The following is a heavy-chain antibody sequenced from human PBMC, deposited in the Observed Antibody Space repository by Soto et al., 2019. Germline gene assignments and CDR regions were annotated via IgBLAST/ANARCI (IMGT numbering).Heavy chain of an antibody. D-gene: IGHD2-2*01. J-gene: IGHJ6*03. CDR3: ARGGDVVVPAAKTSPRYYYYYMDV. CDR2: INHSGST. CDR1: GGSISSYY. Sequence: SETLSLTCTVSGGSISSYYWSWIRQPPGKGLEWIGVINHSGSTNYNPSLKSRVTISVDTSKNQFSLKLSSVTAADTAVYYCARGGDVVVPAAKTSPRYYYYYMDVWGKGTTVTVSS. V-gene: IGHV4-34*01.